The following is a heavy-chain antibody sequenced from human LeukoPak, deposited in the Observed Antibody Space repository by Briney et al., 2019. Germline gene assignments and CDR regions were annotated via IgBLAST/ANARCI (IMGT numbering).Heavy chain of an antibody. D-gene: IGHD3-10*01. V-gene: IGHV1-24*01. Sequence: ASVKVSCKVSGYTLTELSMHWVRQAPGKGLEWMGGFDPEDGKTIYAQKFQGRVTMTEDTSTDTAYMELSSLRSEDTAVYCCATRMYSSGSYSYYFDYWGQGTLVTVSS. CDR3: ATRMYSSGSYSYYFDY. CDR1: GYTLTELS. J-gene: IGHJ4*02. CDR2: FDPEDGKT.